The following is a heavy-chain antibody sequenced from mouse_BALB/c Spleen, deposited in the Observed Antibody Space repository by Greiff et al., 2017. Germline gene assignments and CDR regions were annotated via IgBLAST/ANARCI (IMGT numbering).Heavy chain of an antibody. CDR1: GFTFSSYT. CDR3: ARHSITTATCYFDY. V-gene: IGHV5-12-2*01. CDR2: ISNGGGST. Sequence: EVMLVESGGGLVQPGGSLKLSCAASGFTFSSYTMSWVRQTPEKRLEWVAYISNGGGSTYYPDTVKGRFTISRDNAKNTLYLQMSSLKSEDTAMYYCARHSITTATCYFDYWGQGTTLTVSS. J-gene: IGHJ2*01. D-gene: IGHD1-2*01.